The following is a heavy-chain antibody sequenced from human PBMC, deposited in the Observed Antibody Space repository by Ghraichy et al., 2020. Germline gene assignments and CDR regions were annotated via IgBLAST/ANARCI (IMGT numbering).Heavy chain of an antibody. J-gene: IGHJ4*02. D-gene: IGHD1-1*01. CDR3: VRHQGGTTYDY. Sequence: SETLSLTCSVSGDSISGHYWSWIRQPPGKGLEWVGYISYLGSTIYNSSLETRVTISIDTSKNQFSLRLSSVTAADTAVYYCVRHQGGTTYDYWGQGTLVTVSS. V-gene: IGHV4-59*08. CDR2: ISYLGST. CDR1: GDSISGHY.